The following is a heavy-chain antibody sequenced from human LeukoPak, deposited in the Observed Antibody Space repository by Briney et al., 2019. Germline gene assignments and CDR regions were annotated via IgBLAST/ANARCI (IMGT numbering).Heavy chain of an antibody. CDR1: GLTFSHYW. Sequence: GGSLTLFCAASGLTFSHYWKIWLRQAPGKGLEWVANIKQDGSEKYYEDSVKGRFTITRDNAKNKLYLQMNSLRAEDTAVYFCASYRDSSSCYIYWGQGTLVTVSS. CDR3: ASYRDSSSCYIY. CDR2: IKQDGSEK. D-gene: IGHD6-13*01. J-gene: IGHJ4*02. V-gene: IGHV3-7*01.